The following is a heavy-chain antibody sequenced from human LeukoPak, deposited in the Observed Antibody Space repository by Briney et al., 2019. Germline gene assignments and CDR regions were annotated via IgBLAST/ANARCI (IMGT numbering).Heavy chain of an antibody. D-gene: IGHD5-12*01. CDR2: ISAYNGNT. J-gene: IGHJ4*02. CDR3: ARGGYSGPFDY. V-gene: IGHV1-18*01. Sequence: EAAVTVSFTASGYTFTTSRISWVRHRPGQGDEWMGWISAYNGNTNYPQKLQGRVTITTDTSTSTAYMELRSLRSDDTAVYYCARGGYSGPFDYSGQGTLVTVSS. CDR1: GYTFTTSR.